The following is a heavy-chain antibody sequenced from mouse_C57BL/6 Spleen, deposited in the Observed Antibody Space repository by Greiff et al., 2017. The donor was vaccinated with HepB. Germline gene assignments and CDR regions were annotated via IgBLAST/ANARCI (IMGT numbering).Heavy chain of an antibody. D-gene: IGHD1-1*01. CDR3: AIPPHYYGSSYGWYFDV. J-gene: IGHJ1*03. CDR2: IHPSDSDT. Sequence: QVQLQQPGAELVKPGASVKVSCKASGYTFTSYWMHWVKQRPGQGLEWIGRIHPSDSDTNYNQQFKGKATLTVDKYSSTAYMQLSSLTSEDSAVYYCAIPPHYYGSSYGWYFDVWGTGTTVTVSS. CDR1: GYTFTSYW. V-gene: IGHV1-74*01.